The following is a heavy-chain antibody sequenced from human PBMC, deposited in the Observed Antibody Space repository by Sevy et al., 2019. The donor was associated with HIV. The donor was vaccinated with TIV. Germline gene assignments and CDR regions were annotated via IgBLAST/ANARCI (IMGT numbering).Heavy chain of an antibody. D-gene: IGHD5-12*01. J-gene: IGHJ4*02. V-gene: IGHV3-30*04. CDR3: ARVDEQRWLRLYYFDY. CDR2: ISYDGSNK. Sequence: GGSLRPSFAASEFTFSNYALHWVPQAPGKGREGGAVISYDGSNKYYADSVKGRFTISRENSKNTLYLQMNGLGAGDTAVYYCARVDEQRWLRLYYFDYWGQGTLVTVSS. CDR1: EFTFSNYA.